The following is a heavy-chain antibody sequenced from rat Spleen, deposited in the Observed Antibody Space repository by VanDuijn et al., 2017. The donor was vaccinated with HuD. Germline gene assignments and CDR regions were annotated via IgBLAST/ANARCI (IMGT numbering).Heavy chain of an antibody. Sequence: EVQLVESDGGLVQPGRSLKLSCAASGFTFSNFDMAWVRQAPTKGLEWVASITTGGAITSYRDSVKGRFTISRDNAKSTLYLQMDSLRSEDTATYYCARRFDFDYWGQGVMVTVSS. CDR2: ITTGGAIT. J-gene: IGHJ2*01. V-gene: IGHV5S23*01. CDR1: GFTFSNFD. D-gene: IGHD4-1*01. CDR3: ARRFDFDY.